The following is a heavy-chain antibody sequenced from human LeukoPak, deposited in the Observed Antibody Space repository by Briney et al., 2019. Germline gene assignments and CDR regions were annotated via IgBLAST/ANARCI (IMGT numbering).Heavy chain of an antibody. CDR3: AKAMGATLFDY. J-gene: IGHJ4*02. CDR1: GFTFSSYG. D-gene: IGHD1-26*01. Sequence: PGGSLRLSCAASGFTFSSYGMHWVRQAPGKGLEWVAVISYDGSNKYYADSVKGRFTISRDNSKNTLYLQMNSLRAEDTAVYYCAKAMGATLFDYWGQGTLVTVSS. V-gene: IGHV3-30*18. CDR2: ISYDGSNK.